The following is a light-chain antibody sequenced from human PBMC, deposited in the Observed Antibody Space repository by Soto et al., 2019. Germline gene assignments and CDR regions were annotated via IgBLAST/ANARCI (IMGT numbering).Light chain of an antibody. CDR1: SSDVGGYKY. CDR2: DVS. V-gene: IGLV2-14*03. Sequence: QSVLTQPASVSGSPGQSITISCTGTSSDVGGYKYVSWYQQHPGKAPKLMIYDVSNRPSGVSNRFSGSKSGNTASLTISGLQAEDEADYYCSSYTSSSTLCVFGTGTKLTVL. CDR3: SSYTSSSTLCV. J-gene: IGLJ1*01.